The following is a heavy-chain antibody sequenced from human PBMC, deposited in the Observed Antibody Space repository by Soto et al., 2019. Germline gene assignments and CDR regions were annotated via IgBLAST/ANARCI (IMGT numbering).Heavy chain of an antibody. CDR1: GGSISSYY. CDR3: ARDRRGRKHLGWFAP. V-gene: IGHV4-59*01. CDR2: IYYSGST. J-gene: IGHJ5*02. D-gene: IGHD2-15*01. Sequence: PSETLSLTCTVSGGSISSYYWSWIRQPPGKGLEWIGYIYYSGSTNYNPSLKSRVTISVDTSKNQFSLKLSSVTAADTAVYYCARDRRGRKHLGWFAPWGQGTLVTVSS.